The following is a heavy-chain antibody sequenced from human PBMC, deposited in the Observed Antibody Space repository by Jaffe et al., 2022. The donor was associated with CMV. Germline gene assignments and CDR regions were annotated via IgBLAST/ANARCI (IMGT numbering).Heavy chain of an antibody. D-gene: IGHD6-19*01. Sequence: QVQLVESGGGVVQPGRSLRLSCAASGFTFSSYGMHWVRQAPGKGLEWVAVIWYDGSNKYYADSVKGRFTISRDNSKNTLYLQMNSLRAEDTAVYYCAREGWGVSSPVATPFDYWGQGTLVTVSS. CDR1: GFTFSSYG. CDR3: AREGWGVSSPVATPFDY. CDR2: IWYDGSNK. V-gene: IGHV3-33*01. J-gene: IGHJ4*02.